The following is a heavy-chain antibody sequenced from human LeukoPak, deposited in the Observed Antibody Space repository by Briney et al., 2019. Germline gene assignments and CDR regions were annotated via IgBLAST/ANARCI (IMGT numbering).Heavy chain of an antibody. J-gene: IGHJ4*02. CDR3: ARQDY. CDR1: GFTFSSYW. CDR2: INQDGSEK. Sequence: GGSLRLSCAASGFTFSSYWFSWVRQAPGKGLEWVATINQDGSEKYYVVSVKGRFTISRDNAKNSLYLQMNSLRAEDTAVYYCARQDYWGQGTLVTVSS. V-gene: IGHV3-7*04.